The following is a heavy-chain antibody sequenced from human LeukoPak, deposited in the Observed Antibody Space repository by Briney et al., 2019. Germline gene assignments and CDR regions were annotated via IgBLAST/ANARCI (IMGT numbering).Heavy chain of an antibody. CDR2: VSYDGSNK. CDR1: GFTVSSNY. J-gene: IGHJ4*02. CDR3: ARDTLPLGRGYYYNFDY. D-gene: IGHD3-22*01. V-gene: IGHV3-30*03. Sequence: PGGSLRLSCAASGFTVSSNYMSWVRQAPGKGLEWVAVVSYDGSNKDYADSVKGRFTISRDNSKNTLFLQVNSLTVEDTAVYYCARDTLPLGRGYYYNFDYWGQGTLVTVSS.